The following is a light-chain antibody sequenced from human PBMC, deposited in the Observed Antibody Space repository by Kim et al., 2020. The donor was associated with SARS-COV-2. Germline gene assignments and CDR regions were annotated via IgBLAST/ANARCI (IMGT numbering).Light chain of an antibody. Sequence: SYELTQPPSVSVSPGQTVSITCSGDKLGNKYVSWYQQKSGQSPLLVIYQDTKRPSGIAERFSGSNSGNTATLTISGTQPVDEAEYYCQAWDNSVIFGGGTKLTVL. J-gene: IGLJ2*01. V-gene: IGLV3-1*01. CDR2: QDT. CDR3: QAWDNSVI. CDR1: KLGNKY.